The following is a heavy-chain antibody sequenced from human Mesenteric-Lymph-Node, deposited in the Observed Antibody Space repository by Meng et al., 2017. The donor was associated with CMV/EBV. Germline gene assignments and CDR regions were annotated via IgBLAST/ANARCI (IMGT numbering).Heavy chain of an antibody. CDR3: AKIVRAPIVVVAAAINY. CDR2: IYSGGRNA. D-gene: IGHD2-2*01. J-gene: IGHJ4*02. Sequence: GGSLRLSCVASGFAFSTYGMSWVRQGPGKGLEWVAVIYSGGRNAYYADSVKGRFTISRDDSKNTVYLQMKSLRVEDTAIYYCAKIVRAPIVVVAAAINYWGQGTLVTVSS. CDR1: GFAFSTYG. V-gene: IGHV3-23*03.